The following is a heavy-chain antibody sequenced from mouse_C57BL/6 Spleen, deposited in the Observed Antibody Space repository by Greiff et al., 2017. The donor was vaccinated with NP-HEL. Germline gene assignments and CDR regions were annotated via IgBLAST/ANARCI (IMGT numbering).Heavy chain of an antibody. V-gene: IGHV1-19*01. Sequence: EVQLQQSGPVLVKPGASVKMSCKASGYTFTDYYMNWVKQSHGKSLEWIGVINPYNGGTSYNQKFKGKATLTVDKSSSTAYMELNSLTSEDSAVYYCARALSITTVVEGYWGQGTTLTVSS. CDR2: INPYNGGT. CDR1: GYTFTDYY. D-gene: IGHD1-1*01. CDR3: ARALSITTVVEGY. J-gene: IGHJ2*01.